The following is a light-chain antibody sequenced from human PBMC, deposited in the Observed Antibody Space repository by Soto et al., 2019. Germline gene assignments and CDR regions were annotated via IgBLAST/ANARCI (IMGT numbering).Light chain of an antibody. V-gene: IGLV2-14*01. CDR3: SSYTSSSIFPFV. CDR2: EVS. Sequence: QSVLTQPASVSGSPGQSITISCTGTSSDVGGYNYVSWYQQHPGKAPKLMIYEVSNRPSGVPNRFSGSKSGNTASLTISGLQAEDEADYYCSSYTSSSIFPFVFGTGTKLTVL. CDR1: SSDVGGYNY. J-gene: IGLJ1*01.